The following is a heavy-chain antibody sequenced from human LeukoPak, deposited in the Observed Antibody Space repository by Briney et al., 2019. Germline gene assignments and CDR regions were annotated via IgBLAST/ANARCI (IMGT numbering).Heavy chain of an antibody. CDR1: GFTFSTYN. J-gene: IGHJ4*02. CDR3: AKERMAAAKSPLPY. CDR2: ISSSSSII. Sequence: GGSLRLSCAASGFTFSTYNMNWVRQAPGKGLEWVSYISSSSSIIYYTDSVKGRFTIPRDNSKNTLYLQMNSLRAEDTAVYYCAKERMAAAKSPLPYWGQGTLVTVSS. D-gene: IGHD6-13*01. V-gene: IGHV3-48*01.